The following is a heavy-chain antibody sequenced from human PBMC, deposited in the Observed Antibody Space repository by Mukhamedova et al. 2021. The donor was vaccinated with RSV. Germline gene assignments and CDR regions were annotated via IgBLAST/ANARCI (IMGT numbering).Heavy chain of an antibody. CDR3: ARGRYYYDSRAYYVADH. D-gene: IGHD3-22*01. J-gene: IGHJ4*02. CDR2: IDLSGSIT. CDR1: A. V-gene: IGHV3-23*01. Sequence: AMSWVRQAPGKGLEWVSDIDLSGSITRDADSVKGRFTISRDNSKNTLYLQMNSLRAEDTAVYYCARGRYYYDSRAYYVADHWGQ.